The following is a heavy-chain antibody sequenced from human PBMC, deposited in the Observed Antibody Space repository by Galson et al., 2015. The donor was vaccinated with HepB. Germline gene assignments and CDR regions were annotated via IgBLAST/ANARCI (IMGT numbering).Heavy chain of an antibody. J-gene: IGHJ4*02. CDR1: GYTFTSHT. D-gene: IGHD3-3*01. CDR3: ARRDFDEEAFDS. Sequence: SVKVSCKASGYTFTSHTLDWLRQAPGQGPEWVGRINTYNGQTEFAQKLQGRVTLTIETSTSTVYMELRSLRSDDTAVYYCARRDFDEEAFDSWGQGTLVTVSS. CDR2: INTYNGQT. V-gene: IGHV1-18*01.